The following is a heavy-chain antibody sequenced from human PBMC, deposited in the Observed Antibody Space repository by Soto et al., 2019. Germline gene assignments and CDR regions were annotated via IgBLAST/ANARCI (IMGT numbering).Heavy chain of an antibody. CDR1: GFPFSSYA. V-gene: IGHV3-30-3*01. J-gene: IGHJ4*02. Sequence: GGSLRLSCAASGFPFSSYAMHWVPQAPGKGLEWVAVISYDGSYKLYADSVKGRFTSSRDNSKNTLYLQMNSLRAEDTAVYYCAKVLPTMTHADYWGQGTLVTVSS. CDR2: ISYDGSYK. CDR3: AKVLPTMTHADY. D-gene: IGHD3-3*01.